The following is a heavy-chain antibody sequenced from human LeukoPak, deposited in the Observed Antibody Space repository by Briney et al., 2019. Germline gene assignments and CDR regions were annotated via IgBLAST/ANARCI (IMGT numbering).Heavy chain of an antibody. CDR3: ARKPIAAAGNVGRSYYFDY. Sequence: PGGSLRLSCAASGFTFSSYAMSWVRQAPGKGLEWVSAISGSGGSTYYADSVKGRFTISRDNAKNSLYLQMNSLRAEDTAVYYCARKPIAAAGNVGRSYYFDYWGQGTLVTVSS. V-gene: IGHV3-23*01. J-gene: IGHJ4*02. CDR1: GFTFSSYA. D-gene: IGHD6-13*01. CDR2: ISGSGGST.